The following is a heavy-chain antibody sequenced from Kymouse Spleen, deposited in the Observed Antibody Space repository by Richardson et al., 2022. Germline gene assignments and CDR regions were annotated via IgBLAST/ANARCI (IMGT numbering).Heavy chain of an antibody. V-gene: IGHV3-21*03. Sequence: EVQLVESGGGLVKPGGSLRLSCAASGFTFSSYSMNWVRQAPGKGLEWVSSISSSSSYIYYADSVKGRFTISRDNAKNSLYLQMNSLRAEDTAVYYCARDNIVVVPAAKGYYDFWSGYPLFDYWGQGTLVTVSS. CDR1: GFTFSSYS. CDR2: ISSSSSYI. D-gene: IGHD3-3*01. CDR3: ARDNIVVVPAAKGYYDFWSGYPLFDY. J-gene: IGHJ4*02.